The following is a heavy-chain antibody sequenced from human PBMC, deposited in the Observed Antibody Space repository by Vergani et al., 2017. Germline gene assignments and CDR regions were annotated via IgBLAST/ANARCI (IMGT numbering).Heavy chain of an antibody. CDR1: GFTFGDYA. CDR2: IRSKAYGGTT. CDR3: QSASVAARPDY. D-gene: IGHD6-6*01. J-gene: IGHJ4*02. V-gene: IGHV3-49*03. Sequence: EVQLVESGGGLVQPGRSLRLSCTASGFTFGDYAMSWFRQAPGKGLEWVGFIRSKAYGGTTEYAASVKGRFTISRDDSKSIAYLQMNSLKTEDTAVYYCQSASVAARPDYWGQGTLVTVSS.